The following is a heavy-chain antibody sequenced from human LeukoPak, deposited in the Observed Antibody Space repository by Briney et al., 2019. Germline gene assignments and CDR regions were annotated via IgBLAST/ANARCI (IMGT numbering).Heavy chain of an antibody. Sequence: QSGGSLRLSCAASGFIVSHNYMTWVRQAPGKGLEWISVIYIDGTTYYADSVKGRFTISRDRANNTLYLQMNTLRDEDTAVYYCARGPRYSFYWGQGTLVSVSS. J-gene: IGHJ4*02. D-gene: IGHD6-13*01. CDR1: GFIVSHNY. V-gene: IGHV3-53*01. CDR3: ARGPRYSFY. CDR2: IYIDGTT.